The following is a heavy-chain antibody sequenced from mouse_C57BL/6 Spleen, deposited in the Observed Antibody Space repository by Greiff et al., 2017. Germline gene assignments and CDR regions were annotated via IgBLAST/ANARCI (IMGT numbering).Heavy chain of an antibody. CDR1: GFTFSSYG. V-gene: IGHV5-6*01. CDR2: ISSGGSYT. CDR3: ARQGYDCYYAMDY. D-gene: IGHD2-2*01. J-gene: IGHJ4*01. Sequence: EVNVVESGGDLVKPGGSLKLSCAASGFTFSSYGMSWVRQTPDKRLEWVATISSGGSYTYYPDSVKGRFTISRDNAKNTLYLQMSSLKSEDTAMYYCARQGYDCYYAMDYWGQGTSVTVSS.